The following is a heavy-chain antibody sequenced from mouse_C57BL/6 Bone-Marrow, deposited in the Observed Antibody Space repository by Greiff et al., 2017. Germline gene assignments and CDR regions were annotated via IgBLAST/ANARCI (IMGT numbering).Heavy chain of an antibody. CDR1: GYTFTSYG. Sequence: VQLKQSGAELVRPGSSVKMSCKTSGYTFTSYGINWVKQRPGQGLEWIGYIYPGNGYTEYNEKFKGKATLTLDPSSRTAYMQLSSLTSEDPAIYFCASYFMDYWGQGTSVTVSS. D-gene: IGHD1-1*01. CDR2: IYPGNGYT. J-gene: IGHJ4*01. V-gene: IGHV1-58*01. CDR3: ASYFMDY.